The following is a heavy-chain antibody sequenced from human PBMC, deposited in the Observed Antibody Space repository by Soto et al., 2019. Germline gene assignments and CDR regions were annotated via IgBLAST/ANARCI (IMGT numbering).Heavy chain of an antibody. CDR1: GGSISSGTYY. Sequence: SETLSLTCTVSGGSISSGTYYWSWIRQHPGKGLEWIGYIYYSGSTYYNPSLKSRVTMSVDTSKNQFSLKLSSVTAADTAVYYCASVGVVGAAVNYWGQGTLVTVSS. CDR2: IYYSGST. V-gene: IGHV4-31*03. CDR3: ASVGVVGAAVNY. J-gene: IGHJ4*02. D-gene: IGHD2-15*01.